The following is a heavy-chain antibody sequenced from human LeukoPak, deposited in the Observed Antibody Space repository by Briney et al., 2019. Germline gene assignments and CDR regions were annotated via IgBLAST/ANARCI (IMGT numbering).Heavy chain of an antibody. CDR3: AKGPLDPAIPLMAAFDI. Sequence: GGTLRLSCAASGFTFSSYGMSWVRQAPGKGLEWVSAISGSGGSTYYADSVKGRFTISRDNSKNTLYLQMNSLRAEDTAVYYCAKGPLDPAIPLMAAFDIWGQGTMVTVSS. V-gene: IGHV3-23*01. D-gene: IGHD3-16*01. CDR2: ISGSGGST. J-gene: IGHJ3*02. CDR1: GFTFSSYG.